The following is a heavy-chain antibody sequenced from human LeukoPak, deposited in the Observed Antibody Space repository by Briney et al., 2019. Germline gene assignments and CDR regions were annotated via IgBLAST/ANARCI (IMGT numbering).Heavy chain of an antibody. D-gene: IGHD3-10*01. CDR1: GYTFTSYD. J-gene: IGHJ4*02. V-gene: IGHV1-8*01. Sequence: ASVKVSCKASGYTFTSYDINWVRQATGQGLERMGWMNPNSGNTGYAQKFQGRVTMTRNTSISTAYMELSSLRSEDTAVYYCARGSGSYQIYYFDYWGQGTLVTVSS. CDR2: MNPNSGNT. CDR3: ARGSGSYQIYYFDY.